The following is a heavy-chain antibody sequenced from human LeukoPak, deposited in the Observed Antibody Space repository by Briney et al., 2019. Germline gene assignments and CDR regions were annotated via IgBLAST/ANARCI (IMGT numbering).Heavy chain of an antibody. CDR3: ARCPYDSTGYYSVPSHLDY. J-gene: IGHJ4*02. V-gene: IGHV3-7*01. Sequence: GGSQRLSCAASGFTFNTYWMTWVRQAPGKGLEWVANIKQDGSAKYYVDSLRGRFSISRDNVKNSLFLQMKSLSAEDTAVYYCARCPYDSTGYYSVPSHLDYWGQGTLVTVSS. CDR1: GFTFNTYW. CDR2: IKQDGSAK. D-gene: IGHD3-22*01.